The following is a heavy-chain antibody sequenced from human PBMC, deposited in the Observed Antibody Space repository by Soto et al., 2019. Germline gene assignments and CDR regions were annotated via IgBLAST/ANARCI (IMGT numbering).Heavy chain of an antibody. D-gene: IGHD2-2*02. J-gene: IGHJ6*02. CDR2: IIPIFGTA. V-gene: IGHV1-69*06. CDR3: ARAGEVGVPAAIVNYYYYGMDV. Sequence: ASVKVSCKASGGTFSSYAISWVRQAPGQGLEWMGGIIPIFGTANYAQKFQGRVTITADKSTSTAYMELSSLRSEDTAVYYCARAGEVGVPAAIVNYYYYGMDVWGQGTTVTVSS. CDR1: GGTFSSYA.